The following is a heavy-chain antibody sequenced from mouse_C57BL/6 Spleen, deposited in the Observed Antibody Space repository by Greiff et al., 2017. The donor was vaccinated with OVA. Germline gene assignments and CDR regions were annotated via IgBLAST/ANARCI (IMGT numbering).Heavy chain of an antibody. CDR2: IYPRSGNT. J-gene: IGHJ2*01. V-gene: IGHV1-81*01. CDR3: AREGGTHYFDY. Sequence: VQLQQSGAELARPGASVKLSCKASGYTFTSYGISWVKQRTGQGLEWIGEIYPRSGNTYYNEKFKGKATLTADKSSSTAYMELRSLTSEDSAVCFCAREGGTHYFDYWGQGTTLTVSS. CDR1: GYTFTSYG. D-gene: IGHD3-3*01.